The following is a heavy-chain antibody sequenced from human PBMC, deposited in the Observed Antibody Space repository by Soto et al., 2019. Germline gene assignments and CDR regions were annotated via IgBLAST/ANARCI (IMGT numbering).Heavy chain of an antibody. CDR2: LHYSGRT. CDR3: ARYYFDSKGYSNWYDP. Sequence: TLSLTCAVSGGSITSGAYYWTCIRHHPGKGLEWIAYLHYSGRTYYNPSLKSRVTISVDTSNNQFSLKVSSVTAADTAVYYGARYYFDSKGYSNWYDPWGQGTLVTVSS. J-gene: IGHJ5*02. CDR1: GGSITSGAYY. V-gene: IGHV4-31*11. D-gene: IGHD3-22*01.